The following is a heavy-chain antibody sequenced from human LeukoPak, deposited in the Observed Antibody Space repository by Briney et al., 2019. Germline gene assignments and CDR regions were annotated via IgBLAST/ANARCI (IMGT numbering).Heavy chain of an antibody. CDR3: ARAGDDFWSGYYGDY. V-gene: IGHV1-18*01. CDR2: ISAYNGNT. Sequence: GASVKVSCKASGYTFTSYGISWVRQAPGQGLEWMGWISAYNGNTNYAQKLQGRVTMTTDTSTSTAYMELRSPRSDDTAVYYCARAGDDFWSGYYGDYWGQGTLVTVSS. CDR1: GYTFTSYG. J-gene: IGHJ4*02. D-gene: IGHD3-3*01.